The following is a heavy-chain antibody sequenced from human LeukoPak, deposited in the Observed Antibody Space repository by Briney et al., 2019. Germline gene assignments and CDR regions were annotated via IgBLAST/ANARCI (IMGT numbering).Heavy chain of an antibody. Sequence: SETLSLTCAVYGGSFSGYYWSWIRQPPGKGLEWIGYTDYSGYTNYNPSLKSRVTISVDTSKNQFSLKLTSVTAADTAVYFCARGGYYGSGNDFRFDPWGQGTLVTVSS. D-gene: IGHD3-10*01. V-gene: IGHV4-59*13. J-gene: IGHJ5*02. CDR1: GGSFSGYY. CDR2: TDYSGYT. CDR3: ARGGYYGSGNDFRFDP.